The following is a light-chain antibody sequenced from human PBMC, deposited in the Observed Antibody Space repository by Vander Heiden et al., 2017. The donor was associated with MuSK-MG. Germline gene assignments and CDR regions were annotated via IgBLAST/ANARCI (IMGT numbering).Light chain of an antibody. V-gene: IGKV1D-13*01. Sequence: ATQLTPSPSSLSASVGGRVTITCRASQDISSALAWYQQKPGKAPKVLIYAASTLVSGVPLRFGGSGSGTDFTLTISSLQPEDFATYYCQQGINFPYTFGQGTKLEIK. J-gene: IGKJ2*01. CDR1: QDISSA. CDR3: QQGINFPYT. CDR2: AAS.